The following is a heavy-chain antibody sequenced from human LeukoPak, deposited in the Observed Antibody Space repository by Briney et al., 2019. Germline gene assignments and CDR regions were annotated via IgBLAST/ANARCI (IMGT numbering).Heavy chain of an antibody. J-gene: IGHJ4*02. V-gene: IGHV1-8*01. CDR3: ARYETYYYGSGREDY. CDR1: GYTFTSYD. D-gene: IGHD3-10*01. Sequence: ASVKVSCKASGYTFTSYDINWVRQATGQGLEWMGWMNPNSGNIGYAQKFQGRVTVTRNTSISTAYMELSSLRSEDTAVYYYARYETYYYGSGREDYWGQGTLVTVSS. CDR2: MNPNSGNI.